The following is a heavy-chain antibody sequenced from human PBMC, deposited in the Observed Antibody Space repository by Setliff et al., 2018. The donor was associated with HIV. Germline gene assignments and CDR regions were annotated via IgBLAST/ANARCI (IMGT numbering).Heavy chain of an antibody. J-gene: IGHJ3*01. CDR1: DYSISTTYF. CDR2: FHSSASP. D-gene: IGHD3-3*01. V-gene: IGHV4-38-2*01. Sequence: SETLSLTCSVSDYSISTTYFWGWIRQPPGEGLEWIGSFHSSASPSYNPSLRSRVTLSVDTSKNQLSLRLTSVTAADTAVYYCARPLSTSYNFWGDAFALWGPGTMVTVSS. CDR3: ARPLSTSYNFWGDAFAL.